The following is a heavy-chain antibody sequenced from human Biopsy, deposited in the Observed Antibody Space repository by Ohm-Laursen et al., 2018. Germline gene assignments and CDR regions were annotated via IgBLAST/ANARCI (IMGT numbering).Heavy chain of an antibody. V-gene: IGHV1-18*01. J-gene: IGHJ4*02. CDR3: ARGEVTFGELIVSLDS. Sequence: ASVKVSCKASGYSFISYSINWVRQAPGQGLEWMGWIRPLNGDTKYGQKFQDRVTMTTDTSTSTVYMELTSLRSDDTAVYYCARGEVTFGELIVSLDSWGQGTLVTVSS. CDR1: GYSFISYS. CDR2: IRPLNGDT. D-gene: IGHD3-16*02.